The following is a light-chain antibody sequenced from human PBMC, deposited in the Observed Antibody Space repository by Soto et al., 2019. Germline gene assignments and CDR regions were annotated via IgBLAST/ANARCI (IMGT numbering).Light chain of an antibody. CDR1: QGIANS. Sequence: DIQMTQSPSSLSASLGDRVVITCRASQGIANSLAWYQQKPGKVPKLLIYAASTLHSGVPSRFSGSGSGTDFTLTISSLQPEDVATYYCQKYNSAPWTFGQGTNVEIK. CDR3: QKYNSAPWT. J-gene: IGKJ1*01. V-gene: IGKV1-27*01. CDR2: AAS.